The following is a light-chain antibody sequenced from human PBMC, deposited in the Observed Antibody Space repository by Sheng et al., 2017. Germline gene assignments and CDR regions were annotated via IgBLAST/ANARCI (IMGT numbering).Light chain of an antibody. J-gene: IGLJ3*02. V-gene: IGLV1-47*01. CDR3: SSCAGATTCV. Sequence: QSVPTQPPSASGAPGQRVTISCSGSSSNIGTNYVYWYQQLPGTAPKLLIYRNNQRPSGVPDRFSGSKSGTSASLAISGLRSEDEADYYCSSCAGATTCVFGGGTRLTVL. CDR2: RNN. CDR1: SSNIGTNY.